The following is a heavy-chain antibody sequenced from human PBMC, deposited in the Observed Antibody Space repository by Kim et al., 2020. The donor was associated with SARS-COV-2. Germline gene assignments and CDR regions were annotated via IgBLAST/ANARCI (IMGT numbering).Heavy chain of an antibody. CDR3: ARLGGYYYPFDL. CDR1: GGSISSSSYY. CDR2: IYYSGST. J-gene: IGHJ2*01. Sequence: SETLSLTCTVSGGSISSSSYYWGWIRQPPGKGLEWIGSIYYSGSTYYNPSLKSRVTISVDTSKNQFSLKLSSVTAADTAVYYCARLGGYYYPFDLWGRGTLVTVSS. V-gene: IGHV4-39*01. D-gene: IGHD3-22*01.